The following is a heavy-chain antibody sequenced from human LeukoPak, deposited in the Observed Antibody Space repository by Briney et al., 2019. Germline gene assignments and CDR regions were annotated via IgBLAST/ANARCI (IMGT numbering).Heavy chain of an antibody. CDR2: IYYSGST. CDR3: ARRFDY. Sequence: SETLSLTCAVYGGSFSGYYWSWIRQPPGKGLEWIGSIYYSGSTYYNPSLKSRVTISVDTSKNQFSLKLSSVTAADTAVYYCARRFDYWGQGTLVTVSS. CDR1: GGSFSGYY. J-gene: IGHJ4*02. V-gene: IGHV4-34*01.